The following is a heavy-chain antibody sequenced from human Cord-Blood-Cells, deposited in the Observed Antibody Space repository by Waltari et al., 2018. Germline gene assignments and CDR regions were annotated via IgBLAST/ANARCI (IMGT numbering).Heavy chain of an antibody. Sequence: QVQLQESGPGLVKPSETLSLTCTVSGGSISSYYWSWIRQPPGKGLEWIGYNYYSGSTNYPPSPTSRVTISADTSKNQFSLKLRSVTAADTAVYYCAREEYSYGYCDYWGQGTLVTVSS. CDR3: AREEYSYGYCDY. J-gene: IGHJ4*02. CDR2: NYYSGST. D-gene: IGHD5-18*01. CDR1: GGSISSYY. V-gene: IGHV4-59*01.